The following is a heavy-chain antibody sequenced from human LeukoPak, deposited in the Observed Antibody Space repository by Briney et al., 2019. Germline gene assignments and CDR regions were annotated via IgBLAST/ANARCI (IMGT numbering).Heavy chain of an antibody. CDR1: GYTFTSYY. CDR2: INPSGGST. V-gene: IGHV1-46*01. Sequence: GASVKVSCKASGYTFTSYYMHWVRQAPGQGLEWMGIINPSGGSTSYAQKFQGRVTMTRDTSTSTVYMELSSLRSEDTAVHYCARDLYDSSGYYLPLRYWGQGTLVTVSS. CDR3: ARDLYDSSGYYLPLRY. J-gene: IGHJ4*02. D-gene: IGHD3-22*01.